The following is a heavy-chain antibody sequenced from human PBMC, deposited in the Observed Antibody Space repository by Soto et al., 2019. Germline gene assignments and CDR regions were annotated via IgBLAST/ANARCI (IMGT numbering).Heavy chain of an antibody. D-gene: IGHD6-19*01. CDR3: ARRSGSGWFFDY. CDR1: GGSISSSSYY. V-gene: IGHV4-39*01. J-gene: IGHJ4*02. Sequence: SETLSLTCTVSGGSISSSSYYWGWIRQPPGKELEWIGNIHYSGSTYYNPSLKSRVTISVDTSKNQLFLKLSSVTAADTAVHYCARRSGSGWFFDYWGQGTLVTVSS. CDR2: IHYSGST.